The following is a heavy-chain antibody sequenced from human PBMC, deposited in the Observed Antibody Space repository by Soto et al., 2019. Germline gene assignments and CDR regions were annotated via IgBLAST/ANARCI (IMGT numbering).Heavy chain of an antibody. CDR2: IIPIFGTA. CDR1: GGTFSSYA. J-gene: IGHJ6*02. Sequence: SVKVSCKASGGTFSSYAISWVRQAPGQGLEWMGGIIPIFGTANYAQKFQGRVTITADESTSTAYMELSSLRSEDTAVYYCARDPARRATMVRGVISAYYYYGMDVWGQGTTVTVSS. D-gene: IGHD3-10*01. V-gene: IGHV1-69*13. CDR3: ARDPARRATMVRGVISAYYYYGMDV.